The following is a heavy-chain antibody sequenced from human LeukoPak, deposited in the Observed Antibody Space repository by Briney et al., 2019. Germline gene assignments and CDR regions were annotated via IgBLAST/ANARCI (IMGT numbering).Heavy chain of an antibody. CDR2: IIPIFGTA. CDR3: ASDSRGSGYSSGWYFGQNWYFDL. CDR1: GGTFSSYA. Sequence: GASVKVSCKASGGTFSSYAISWVRQAPGQGLEWMGGIIPIFGTANYAQKFQGRVTITAGESTSTAYMELSSLRSEDTAVYYCASDSRGSGYSSGWYFGQNWYFDLWGRGTLVTVSS. V-gene: IGHV1-69*13. D-gene: IGHD6-19*01. J-gene: IGHJ2*01.